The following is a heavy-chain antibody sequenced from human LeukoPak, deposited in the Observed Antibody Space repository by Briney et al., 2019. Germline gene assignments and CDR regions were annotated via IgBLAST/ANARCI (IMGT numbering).Heavy chain of an antibody. CDR2: IYYSGST. D-gene: IGHD4-17*01. J-gene: IGHJ4*02. Sequence: PSETLSLTCTVSGGSISSYYWSWTRQPPGKGLEWIGYIYYSGSTNYNPSLKSRVTISVDTSKNQFSLKLSSVTAADTAVYYCARGSVDGDYFDYWGQGTLVTVSS. CDR3: ARGSVDGDYFDY. CDR1: GGSISSYY. V-gene: IGHV4-59*08.